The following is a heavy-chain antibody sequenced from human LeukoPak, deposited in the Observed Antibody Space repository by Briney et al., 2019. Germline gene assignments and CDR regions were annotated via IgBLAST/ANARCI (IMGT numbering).Heavy chain of an antibody. CDR1: GFTFSSYS. D-gene: IGHD6-6*01. J-gene: IGHJ4*02. CDR2: ISSSNTI. Sequence: PGGSLRLSCAASGFTFSSYSMNWVRQAPGKGLEWVSYISSSNTIYYADSVKGRFTISRDNAKNSLYLQMNSLRAEDTAVYYCARDGSSSSEVGYWGQGTLVTVSS. V-gene: IGHV3-48*04. CDR3: ARDGSSSSEVGY.